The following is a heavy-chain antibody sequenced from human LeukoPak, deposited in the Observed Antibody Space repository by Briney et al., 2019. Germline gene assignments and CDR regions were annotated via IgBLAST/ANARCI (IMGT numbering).Heavy chain of an antibody. CDR2: INHSGST. CDR1: GGSFSGYY. V-gene: IGHV4-34*01. J-gene: IGHJ4*02. Sequence: PSETLSLTCAVYGGSFSGYYWSWIRQPPGKGLEWIGEINHSGSTNYNPSLKSRVTISVDTSKNQFSLKLSSVTAADTAVYYCARHHTGDYYDSSGYYYFDYWGQGTLVTVSS. D-gene: IGHD3-22*01. CDR3: ARHHTGDYYDSSGYYYFDY.